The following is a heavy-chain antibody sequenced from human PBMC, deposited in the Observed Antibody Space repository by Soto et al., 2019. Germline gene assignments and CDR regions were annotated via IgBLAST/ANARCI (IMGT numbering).Heavy chain of an antibody. CDR1: GYTFTHYY. Sequence: QVQLVQSGAEVRKPGASVKLSCQASGYTFTHYYIHWVRQAPGQGLEWLGIINPDTGTTSYAHTFQGRVTLTTPTSASTAYLELSGLAAEDTAVYYCASCPIYGGDSYFTYWGQGTLVTVSS. V-gene: IGHV1-46*01. J-gene: IGHJ4*02. CDR2: INPDTGTT. CDR3: ASCPIYGGDSYFTY. D-gene: IGHD2-21*01.